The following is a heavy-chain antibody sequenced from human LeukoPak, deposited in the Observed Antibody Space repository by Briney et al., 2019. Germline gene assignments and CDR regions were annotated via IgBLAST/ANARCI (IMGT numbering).Heavy chain of an antibody. CDR2: IHYSVNN. CDR3: TRHLDYYGSGSYEY. V-gene: IGHV4-59*08. D-gene: IGHD3-10*01. J-gene: IGHJ4*02. Sequence: SETLSLTCTVSGGSISGFHWSWIRQPPGKGLECVGDIHYSVNNESTPSLKSRVTISVDTSKNQFSLKLSSVTAADTAVYYCTRHLDYYGSGSYEYWGQGTLVTVSS. CDR1: GGSISGFH.